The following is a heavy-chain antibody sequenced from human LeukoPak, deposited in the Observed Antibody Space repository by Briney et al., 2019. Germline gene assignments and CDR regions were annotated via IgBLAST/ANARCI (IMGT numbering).Heavy chain of an antibody. D-gene: IGHD5-24*01. Sequence: SVKVSCKASGGTFSSYAISWVRQAPGQGLEWMGGIIPIFGTANYAQKFQGRVTITTDESTSTAYMELSSLRSEDTAVYYCASGSGDGYNSGHWGQGTLVTVSS. CDR2: IIPIFGTA. V-gene: IGHV1-69*05. CDR3: ASGSGDGYNSGH. J-gene: IGHJ4*02. CDR1: GGTFSSYA.